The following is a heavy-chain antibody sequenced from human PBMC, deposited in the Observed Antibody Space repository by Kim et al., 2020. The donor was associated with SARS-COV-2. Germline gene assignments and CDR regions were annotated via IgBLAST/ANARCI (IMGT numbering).Heavy chain of an antibody. Sequence: DSVRGRFTISRDNAKNSLYLQMNSLRAEDTAGYYCARRRCSSSSCFFDYWGQGTLVTVSS. D-gene: IGHD2-2*01. J-gene: IGHJ4*02. CDR3: ARRRCSSSSCFFDY. V-gene: IGHV3-7*04.